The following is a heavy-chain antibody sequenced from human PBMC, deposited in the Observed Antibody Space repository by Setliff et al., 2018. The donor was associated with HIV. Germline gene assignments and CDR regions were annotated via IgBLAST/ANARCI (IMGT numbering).Heavy chain of an antibody. CDR1: GGTFSSYV. D-gene: IGHD6-13*01. CDR2: IIPMYGVT. Sequence: SVKVSCKASGGTFSSYVISWVRQAPGQGPEWMGGIIPMYGVTNYAQKFQGRVTFTADESTSTAYMELSSLSSEDMAVYYCARDQTGVAAAAFGGGSAWSDEGFDIWGQGTMVTVSS. J-gene: IGHJ3*02. CDR3: ARDQTGVAAAAFGGGSAWSDEGFDI. V-gene: IGHV1-69*13.